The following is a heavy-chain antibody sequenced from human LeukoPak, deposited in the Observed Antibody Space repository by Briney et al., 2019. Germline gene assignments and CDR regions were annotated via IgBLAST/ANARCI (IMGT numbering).Heavy chain of an antibody. CDR3: ARDQSRPIVGATTGAFDI. CDR2: ISSSSSYI. D-gene: IGHD1-26*01. CDR1: GFSFRTYS. Sequence: GGSLRLSCAASGFSFRTYSMNWVRQAPGKGLEWVSSISSSSSYIYYADSVKGRFTISRDNAKNSLYLQMNSLRAEDTAVYYCARDQSRPIVGATTGAFDIWGQGTMVTVSS. V-gene: IGHV3-21*01. J-gene: IGHJ3*02.